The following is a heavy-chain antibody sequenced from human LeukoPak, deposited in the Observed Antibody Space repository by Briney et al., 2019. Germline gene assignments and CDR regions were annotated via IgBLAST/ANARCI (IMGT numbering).Heavy chain of an antibody. CDR1: GFTFSTYI. Sequence: GGSLRLSCAASGFTFSTYIMNWVRQAPGKGLEWVSSISSGSSYIYYADSVKGRFTVSRDNAENSLYLQMNSLRAEDTAVYYCAREAGGNSGYVWVLWGQGTLVTVSS. V-gene: IGHV3-21*01. D-gene: IGHD5-12*01. CDR3: AREAGGNSGYVWVL. CDR2: ISSGSSYI. J-gene: IGHJ4*02.